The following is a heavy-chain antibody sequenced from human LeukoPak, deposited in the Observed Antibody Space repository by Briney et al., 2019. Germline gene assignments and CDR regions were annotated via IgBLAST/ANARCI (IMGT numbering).Heavy chain of an antibody. Sequence: HPGGSLRLSCAASGFTFSSYAMSWVRQAPGKGLEWVSAISGSGGSTYYADSVKSRFTISRDNSKNTLYLQMNSLRAEDTAVYYCAKAVVGATELFDYWGQGTLVTVSS. CDR1: GFTFSSYA. V-gene: IGHV3-23*01. D-gene: IGHD1-26*01. J-gene: IGHJ4*02. CDR2: ISGSGGST. CDR3: AKAVVGATELFDY.